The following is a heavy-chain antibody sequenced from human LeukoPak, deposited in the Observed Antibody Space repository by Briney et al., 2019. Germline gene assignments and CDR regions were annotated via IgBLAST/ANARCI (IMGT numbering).Heavy chain of an antibody. CDR3: ARDPYGSGSYYYGMDV. D-gene: IGHD3-10*01. CDR1: GFTVSSNY. V-gene: IGHV3-66*01. Sequence: GWSLRLSCAASGFTVSSNYMSWVRQAPGKGLEWVSVIYSGGSTYYADSVKGRFTISRDNSKNTLYLQMNSLRAEDTAVYYCARDPYGSGSYYYGMDVWGQGTTVTVSS. CDR2: IYSGGST. J-gene: IGHJ6*02.